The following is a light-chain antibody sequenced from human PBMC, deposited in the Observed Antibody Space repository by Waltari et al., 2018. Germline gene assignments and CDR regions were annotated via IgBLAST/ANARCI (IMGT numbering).Light chain of an antibody. V-gene: IGKV3-20*01. Sequence: EIVLTQSPGTLSLSPGERATLSCRASQSISSSYLAWYQQKPGQAPRLLIYGASSKATGIPDRFSVSGSGIDFTLTISRLEPEDFAVYYCQHYGRSSYTFGQGTKLEI. CDR1: QSISSSY. CDR3: QHYGRSSYT. CDR2: GAS. J-gene: IGKJ2*01.